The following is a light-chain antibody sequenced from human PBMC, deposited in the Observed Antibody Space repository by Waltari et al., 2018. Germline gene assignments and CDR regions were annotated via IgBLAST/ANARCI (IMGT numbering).Light chain of an antibody. V-gene: IGLV1-40*01. CDR1: WSNIGSRD. CDR2: RNN. CDR3: QSYDISLSAYV. Sequence: SILTPPPSVSGPPRQTVTIPGTGAWSNIGSRDVHCYLQHPGAHPIPLISRNNIRTSVVPDRLPGSKSGTAASLAITGLQAEDEADYYCQSYDISLSAYVFGTGTRVTVL. J-gene: IGLJ1*01.